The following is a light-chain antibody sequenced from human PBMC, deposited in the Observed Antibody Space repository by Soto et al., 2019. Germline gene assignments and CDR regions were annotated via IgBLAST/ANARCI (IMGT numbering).Light chain of an antibody. V-gene: IGLV1-44*01. CDR2: SNT. J-gene: IGLJ1*01. CDR1: SSNIGSNT. CDR3: AVWDDSLNGCV. Sequence: QSVLTQPPSVSETPGQRVTISCPGSSSNIGSNTVNWYRQLPETAPKLLIYSNTQRPSGVPDRFSGSKSGTSASLAISGLQSEDEADYYCAVWDDSLNGCVFGTGTKLTVL.